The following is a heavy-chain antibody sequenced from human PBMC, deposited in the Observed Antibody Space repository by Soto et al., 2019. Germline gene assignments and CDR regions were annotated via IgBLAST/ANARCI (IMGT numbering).Heavy chain of an antibody. V-gene: IGHV5-51*01. J-gene: IGHJ6*04. CDR2: IYPGDSDT. CDR1: VYSFTSYC. D-gene: IGHD6-13*01. Sequence: EALKISCKGSVYSFTSYCICWVRQMPGKGLEWMWIIYPGDSDTRYSPSFQGQVTISAHKSTSTAYLQWSSLKASDTAMYYCARSAAAYPSSNAMDVSGKAPPVTLST. CDR3: ARSAAAYPSSNAMDV.